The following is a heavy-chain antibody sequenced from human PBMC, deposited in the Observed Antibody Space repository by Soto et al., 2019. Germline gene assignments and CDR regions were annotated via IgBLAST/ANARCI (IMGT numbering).Heavy chain of an antibody. CDR3: ARDGLLGYFDY. D-gene: IGHD2-15*01. CDR1: GFTFSNYG. J-gene: IGHJ4*02. Sequence: GGSLRLSCAASGFTFSNYGMHWARQAPGKGLEWVAAILYDGSNKYHADSVKGRFTISRDNSKNTLYLQMNSLRAEDTAVYYCARDGLLGYFDYWGQGTLVTVSS. V-gene: IGHV3-33*01. CDR2: ILYDGSNK.